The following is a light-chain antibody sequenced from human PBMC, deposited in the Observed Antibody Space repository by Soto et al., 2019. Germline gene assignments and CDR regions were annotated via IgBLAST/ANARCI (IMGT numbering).Light chain of an antibody. CDR2: GAS. CDR3: QQYGSSPTWT. CDR1: QSVSNNY. J-gene: IGKJ1*01. V-gene: IGKV3-20*01. Sequence: EIVLTQSPATLSVSPGERATLSCRASQSVSNNYLAWYQQKPGQAPRLLIYGASNRATGIPDRFSGSGSGTDFTLTISRLEPEDFAVYYCQQYGSSPTWTFGQGTKVDIK.